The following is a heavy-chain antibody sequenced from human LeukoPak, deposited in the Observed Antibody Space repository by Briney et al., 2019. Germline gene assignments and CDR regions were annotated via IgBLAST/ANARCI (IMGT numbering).Heavy chain of an antibody. CDR2: ISAYNGNT. Sequence: ASVKVSCKASGYTFTGYYMHWVRQAPGQGLEWMGWISAYNGNTNYAQKLQGRVTMTTDTSTSTAYMELRSLRSDDTAVYYCARDRAGVFDYWGQGTLVTVSS. D-gene: IGHD3-10*01. V-gene: IGHV1-18*04. J-gene: IGHJ4*02. CDR1: GYTFTGYY. CDR3: ARDRAGVFDY.